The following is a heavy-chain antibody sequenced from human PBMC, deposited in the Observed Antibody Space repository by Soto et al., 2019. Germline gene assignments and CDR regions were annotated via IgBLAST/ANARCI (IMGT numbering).Heavy chain of an antibody. CDR1: GGTFSSYA. Sequence: QVQLVQSGAEVKKPGSSVKVSCKASGGTFSSYAISWVRQAPGQGLEWMGGIIPIFGTANYAQKFQGRVTITAXXSXSXXYMELSSLRSEDTAVYYCAGPPELTRIYYYYGMDVWGQGTTVTVSS. J-gene: IGHJ6*02. V-gene: IGHV1-69*12. D-gene: IGHD1-7*01. CDR3: AGPPELTRIYYYYGMDV. CDR2: IIPIFGTA.